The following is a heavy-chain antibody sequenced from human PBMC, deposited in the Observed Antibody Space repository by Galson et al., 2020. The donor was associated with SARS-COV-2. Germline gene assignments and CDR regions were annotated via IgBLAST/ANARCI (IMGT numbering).Heavy chain of an antibody. Sequence: SETLSLTCTVSGGSISSGSNYWSWIRQPAGKGLEWIGRIYTSERTNYNPSLKSRVTISGDTSRNQFSLNLNYVTAADTAVYYCARESRWELYFDYWGQGILVTVAS. D-gene: IGHD1-26*01. CDR2: IYTSERT. J-gene: IGHJ4*02. CDR1: GGSISSGSNY. CDR3: ARESRWELYFDY. V-gene: IGHV4-61*02.